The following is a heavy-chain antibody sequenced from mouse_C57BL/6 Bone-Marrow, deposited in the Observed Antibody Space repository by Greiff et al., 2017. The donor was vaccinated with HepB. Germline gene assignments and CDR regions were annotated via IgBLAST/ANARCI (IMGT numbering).Heavy chain of an antibody. D-gene: IGHD1-1*01. CDR2: IDPENGDT. J-gene: IGHJ1*03. CDR3: TSNPLYYYGRSYWYFDV. Sequence: EVQLQQSGAELVRPGASVKLSCTASGFNIKDDYMHWVKQRPEQGLEWIGWIDPENGDTEYASKFQGKATITADPSSNTAYLQLSSLTSEYTAVYYCTSNPLYYYGRSYWYFDVWGTGTTVTVSS. CDR1: GFNIKDDY. V-gene: IGHV14-4*01.